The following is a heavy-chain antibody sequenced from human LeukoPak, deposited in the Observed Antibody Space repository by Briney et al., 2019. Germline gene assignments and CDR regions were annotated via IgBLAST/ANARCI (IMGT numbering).Heavy chain of an antibody. CDR2: ISGSGSAM. D-gene: IGHD6-13*01. CDR1: GFTFSSYE. Sequence: GGSLRLSCAASGFTFSSYEMNWVRQAPGKGLEWVSYISGSGSAMYYADSVKGRFTISRDNAKNSLYLQMNNLRAEDTVVYYCARDYSSTLILDYWGQGTLVSVSS. J-gene: IGHJ4*02. V-gene: IGHV3-48*03. CDR3: ARDYSSTLILDY.